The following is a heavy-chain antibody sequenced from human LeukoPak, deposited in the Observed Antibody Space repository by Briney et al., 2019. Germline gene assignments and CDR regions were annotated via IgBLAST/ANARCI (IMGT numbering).Heavy chain of an antibody. D-gene: IGHD6-13*01. V-gene: IGHV3-7*02. J-gene: IGHJ3*02. CDR2: IKQDGSEK. CDR3: ASLYSSWTPPDAFDI. Sequence: PGGSLRLSCAASGFTFSSYWMSWVRQAPGKGLEWVANIKQDGSEKYYVDSVKGRFTISRDNAKNSLYLQMNSLRAEDTAVYYCASLYSSWTPPDAFDIWGQGTMVTVSS. CDR1: GFTFSSYW.